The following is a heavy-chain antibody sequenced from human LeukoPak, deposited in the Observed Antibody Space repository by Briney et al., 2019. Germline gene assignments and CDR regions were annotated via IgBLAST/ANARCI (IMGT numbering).Heavy chain of an antibody. J-gene: IGHJ5*02. Sequence: ASVKVSCKASGGTFISYTISWVRQAPGQGLEWMGRIIPILGIANYAQEFQGRVTITSGKSTITAYMELSSLRSEDTAVYYCARDRGGYCSSTSCYYWFDPWGQGTLVTVSS. CDR2: IIPILGIA. D-gene: IGHD2-2*01. V-gene: IGHV1-69*04. CDR1: GGTFISYT. CDR3: ARDRGGYCSSTSCYYWFDP.